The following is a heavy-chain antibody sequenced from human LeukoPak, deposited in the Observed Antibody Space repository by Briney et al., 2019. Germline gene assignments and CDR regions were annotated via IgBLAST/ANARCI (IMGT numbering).Heavy chain of an antibody. Sequence: SETLSLTRTVSGGSISSSSYYWGWIRQPPGKGLEWIGSIYYSGSTYYNPSLKSRVTISVDTSKNQFSLKLSSVTAADTAVYYCARHPESLDPKFDYWGQGTLVTVSS. J-gene: IGHJ4*02. V-gene: IGHV4-39*01. CDR3: ARHPESLDPKFDY. D-gene: IGHD3/OR15-3a*01. CDR1: GGSISSSSYY. CDR2: IYYSGST.